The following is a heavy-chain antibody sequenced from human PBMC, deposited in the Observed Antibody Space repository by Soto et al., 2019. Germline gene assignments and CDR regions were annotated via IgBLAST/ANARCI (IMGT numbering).Heavy chain of an antibody. CDR1: GGSISSGDYY. D-gene: IGHD1-26*01. J-gene: IGHJ4*02. CDR3: VCSLGPTTGIDY. CDR2: IYYSGET. V-gene: IGHV4-30-4*01. Sequence: SETLSLTCTVSGGSISSGDYYWSWIRQPPGKGLEWIGYIYYSGETHSDPSLQSRVTISVDTPKSQFSLSLTSVTAADTAIYFCVCSLGPTTGIDYWGQGILVTVSS.